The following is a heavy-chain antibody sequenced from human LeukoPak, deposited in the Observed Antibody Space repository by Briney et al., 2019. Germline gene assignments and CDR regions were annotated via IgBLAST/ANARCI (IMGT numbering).Heavy chain of an antibody. D-gene: IGHD5-12*01. V-gene: IGHV1-18*01. J-gene: IGHJ6*02. CDR2: ISAYNGNT. Sequence: ASVKVSCKASGYTFTSYGISWVRQAPGQGLEWMGWISAYNGNTNYAQKLQGRVTMTTDTSASTAYMELRSLRSDDTAVYYCARMRLGGYDRYYGMDVWGQGTTVTVSS. CDR3: ARMRLGGYDRYYGMDV. CDR1: GYTFTSYG.